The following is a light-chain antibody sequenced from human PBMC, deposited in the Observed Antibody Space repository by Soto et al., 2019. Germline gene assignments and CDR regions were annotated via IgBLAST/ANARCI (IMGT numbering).Light chain of an antibody. V-gene: IGKV1-5*01. CDR3: QQYNSYRT. CDR2: DAS. Sequence: DIQMTQSPATLSASVGDRVTITCRASQSISSWLAWYQQKPGKAPNLLIHDASSLERGVPSRFSGSGSGTEFTLTISSLQPDDFATYYCQQYNSYRTFGQGTKV. CDR1: QSISSW. J-gene: IGKJ1*01.